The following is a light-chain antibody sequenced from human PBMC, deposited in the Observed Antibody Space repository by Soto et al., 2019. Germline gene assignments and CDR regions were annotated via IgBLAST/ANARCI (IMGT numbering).Light chain of an antibody. Sequence: EIVLTQSPGALSLSPGERATLSCMASQSVSSSFLAWYQQKPGQAPRLLIYAVSSRATGIPDRLSGNGSGTDFTLTISGLVPEDFTVYYCQQYYSSPWTLGHGTRVEIK. J-gene: IGKJ1*01. CDR2: AVS. CDR3: QQYYSSPWT. V-gene: IGKV3-20*01. CDR1: QSVSSSF.